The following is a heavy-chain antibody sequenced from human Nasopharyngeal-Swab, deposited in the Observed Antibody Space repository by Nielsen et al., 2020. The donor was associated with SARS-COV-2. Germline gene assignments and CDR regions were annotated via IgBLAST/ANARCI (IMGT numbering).Heavy chain of an antibody. CDR1: GGSISSGSYY. Sequence: SETLSLTCTVSGGSISSGSYYWSRIRQPAGKGLEWIGRIYTSGSTNYNPSLKSRVTISVDTSKNQFSLKLSSVTAADTAVYYCARESNGGRRAFDIWGQGTMVTVS. CDR2: IYTSGST. V-gene: IGHV4-61*02. CDR3: ARESNGGRRAFDI. J-gene: IGHJ3*02. D-gene: IGHD4-23*01.